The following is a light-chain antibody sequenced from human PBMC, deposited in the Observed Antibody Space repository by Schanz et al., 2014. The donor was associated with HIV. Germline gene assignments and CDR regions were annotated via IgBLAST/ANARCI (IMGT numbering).Light chain of an antibody. CDR1: QSVGTN. Sequence: EIVLTQSPATLSLSPGERATLSCRASQSVGTNLAWYQQKPGQAPRLLIYGASSRATGIPDRFSGSGSGTEFTLTISSLQSEDFAVYYCQQRSTWPLTFGGGTKVQIK. CDR3: QQRSTWPLT. J-gene: IGKJ4*01. V-gene: IGKV3D-15*01. CDR2: GAS.